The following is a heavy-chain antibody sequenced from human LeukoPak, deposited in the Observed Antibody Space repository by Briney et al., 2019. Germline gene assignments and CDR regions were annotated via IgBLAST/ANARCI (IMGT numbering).Heavy chain of an antibody. CDR1: GFTLSAYE. CDR3: ASRRVAVPTTRAFDY. J-gene: IGHJ4*02. D-gene: IGHD1-26*01. Sequence: GGSLRHSCAASGFTLSAYEMNWVRQAPGKGLEWISYISGPSIQYADSVKGRFTISGDNAKNSLYLQMNSLRAEDTAVYYCASRRVAVPTTRAFDYWGQGTLVTVSS. V-gene: IGHV3-48*03. CDR2: ISGPSI.